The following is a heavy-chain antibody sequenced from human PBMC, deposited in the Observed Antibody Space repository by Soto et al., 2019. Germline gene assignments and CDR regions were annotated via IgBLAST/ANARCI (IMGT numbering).Heavy chain of an antibody. J-gene: IGHJ4*02. CDR2: INAGNGNT. V-gene: IGHV1-3*05. CDR3: ACGRQWLVSDY. D-gene: IGHD6-19*01. CDR1: GYTFTSYA. Sequence: QVQLVQSGAEEKKPGASVKVSCKASGYTFTSYAMHWVRQTPGQRLEWMGWINAGNGNTKYSQKFQGRVTITRDTSASTAYMELSSLRSEDTAVYYCACGRQWLVSDYWGQGTLVTVSS.